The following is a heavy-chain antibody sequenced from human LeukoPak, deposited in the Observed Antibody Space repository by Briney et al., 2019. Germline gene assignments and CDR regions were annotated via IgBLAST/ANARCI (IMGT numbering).Heavy chain of an antibody. CDR2: ISWNSGSI. CDR3: AKDIYYGSGSCNWFDY. D-gene: IGHD3-10*01. J-gene: IGHJ4*02. CDR1: GFTFDDYA. V-gene: IGHV3-9*01. Sequence: GGSLRLSCAASGFTFDDYAMHWVRQAPGKGLEWVSGISWNSGSIGYADSVKGRFTISRDNAKNSLYLQMNSLRAEDTALYYCAKDIYYGSGSCNWFDYWGQGTLVTVSS.